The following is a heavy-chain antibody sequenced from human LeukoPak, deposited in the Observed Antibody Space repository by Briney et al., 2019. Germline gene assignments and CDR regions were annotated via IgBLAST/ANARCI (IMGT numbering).Heavy chain of an antibody. CDR3: ARRSSGFDY. J-gene: IGHJ4*02. CDR1: GYSFTTYW. D-gene: IGHD6-19*01. CDR2: IYPGDSDT. V-gene: IGHV5-51*01. Sequence: GESLKIPCKGSGYSFTTYWTGWVGHMPGKHLEWMGIIYPGDSDTRYSPSFQGQVTISADKSISTAYLQWSSLKASDTAMYYCARRSSGFDYWGQGTLVTVSS.